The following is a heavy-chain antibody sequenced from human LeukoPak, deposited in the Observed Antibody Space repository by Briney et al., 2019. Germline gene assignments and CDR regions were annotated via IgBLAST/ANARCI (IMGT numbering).Heavy chain of an antibody. D-gene: IGHD4-17*01. Sequence: SETLSLTCAVYGGSFSGYYWSWIRQPAGKGLEWIGRIYTSGSTNYNPSLKSRVTMSVDTSKNQFSLKLSSVTAADTAVYYCARDDGDYGFDYWGQGTLVTVSS. J-gene: IGHJ4*02. CDR2: IYTSGST. CDR1: GGSFSGYY. V-gene: IGHV4-4*07. CDR3: ARDDGDYGFDY.